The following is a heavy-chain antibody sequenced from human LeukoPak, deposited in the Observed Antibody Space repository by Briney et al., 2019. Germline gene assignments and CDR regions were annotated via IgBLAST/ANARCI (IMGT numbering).Heavy chain of an antibody. CDR3: ARLLSEWELPY. D-gene: IGHD1-26*01. CDR2: VYYTGTT. CDR1: GGSISTTFY. J-gene: IGHJ4*02. Sequence: SETLSLTCTVSGGSISTTFYWGWIRQPPGKGLEWIGSVYYTGTTHYNPSLRSRVTISIDTSKDQFSLTVNSVTAADTAVYYCARLLSEWELPYWSQGTLVTVSS. V-gene: IGHV4-39*07.